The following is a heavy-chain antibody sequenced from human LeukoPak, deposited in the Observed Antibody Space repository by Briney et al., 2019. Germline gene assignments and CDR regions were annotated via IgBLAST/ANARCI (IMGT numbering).Heavy chain of an antibody. Sequence: GRSLRLSCAASGFTFDDYAMHWVRQAPGKGLEWVSCISWNSGSIGYADPVKGRFTISRDNAKNSLYLQMNSLRPEDTALYYCAKVKYSSSWINYFDYWGQGTLVTVSS. CDR3: AKVKYSSSWINYFDY. D-gene: IGHD6-13*01. V-gene: IGHV3-9*01. CDR2: ISWNSGSI. CDR1: GFTFDDYA. J-gene: IGHJ4*02.